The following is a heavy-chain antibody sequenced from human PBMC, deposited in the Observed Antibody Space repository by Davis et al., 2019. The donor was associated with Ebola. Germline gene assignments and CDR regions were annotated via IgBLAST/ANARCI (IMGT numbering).Heavy chain of an antibody. CDR1: GGSISSSGYY. D-gene: IGHD3-9*01. CDR2: AYYSGSSGST. J-gene: IGHJ4*02. CDR3: ARGPGLRYFDWTIDY. Sequence: MPSETLSLTCTVSGGSISSSGYYWAWIRRPPGKGLEWIGSAYYSGSSGSTNYNPSLKSRVTISVDTSKNQFSLKLSSVTAADTAVYYCARGPGLRYFDWTIDYWGQGTLVTVSS. V-gene: IGHV4-39*07.